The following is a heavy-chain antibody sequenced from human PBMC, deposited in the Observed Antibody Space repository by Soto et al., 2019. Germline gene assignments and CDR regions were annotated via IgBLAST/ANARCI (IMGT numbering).Heavy chain of an antibody. CDR3: AKSVGGTKYYYGMAV. D-gene: IGHD2-15*01. V-gene: IGHV3-23*01. CDR2: ISGSGGST. CDR1: GFTFSLYA. Sequence: EVQLLESGGGLVQPGGSLRLSCAASGFTFSLYAMSWVRQAPGKGLERVSVISGSGGSTYYADSVKGRFTVSRDNSENTLYLPMISLGVEDTAVYYCAKSVGGTKYYYGMAVWGRGTTVSVSS. J-gene: IGHJ6*02.